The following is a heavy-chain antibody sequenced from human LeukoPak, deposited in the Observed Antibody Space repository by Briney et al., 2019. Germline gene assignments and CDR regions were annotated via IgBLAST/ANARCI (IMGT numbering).Heavy chain of an antibody. CDR1: GGSFSGYY. CDR2: INHSGST. J-gene: IGHJ4*02. V-gene: IGHV4-34*01. Sequence: PSETLSLTCAVYGGSFSGYYWSWIRQPPGKGLEWIGEINHSGSTSYNPSLKSRVTISVDTSKNQFSLKLSSVTAADTAVYYCARPSYSGSYFFDYWGQGTLVTVSS. D-gene: IGHD1-26*01. CDR3: ARPSYSGSYFFDY.